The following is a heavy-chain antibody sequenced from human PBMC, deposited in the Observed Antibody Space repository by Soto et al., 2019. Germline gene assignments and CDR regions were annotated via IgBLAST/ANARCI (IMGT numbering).Heavy chain of an antibody. D-gene: IGHD3-10*01. J-gene: IGHJ4*02. CDR3: ATRFSMVRGVTYYFDY. CDR2: ISGSGGST. V-gene: IGHV3-23*01. Sequence: GGSLRLSCAASGFTFSSYAMSWVRQAPGKGLEWVSAISGSGGSTYYADSVKGRFTISSDNSKNTLYLQMNSLRAEDTAVYYCATRFSMVRGVTYYFDYWGQGTLVTVSS. CDR1: GFTFSSYA.